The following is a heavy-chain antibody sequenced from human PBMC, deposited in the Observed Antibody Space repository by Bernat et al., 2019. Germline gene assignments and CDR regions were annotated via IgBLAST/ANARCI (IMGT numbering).Heavy chain of an antibody. Sequence: QVQLLESGGGLVQPGRSLRLSCAASGFTFSSYGMHWVRQAPGKGLEWVAVIWYDGSNKYYADSVKGRFTISRDNSKNTLYLQMNSLRAEDTAVYYCAREAGYRSGWYRSSAFDIWGQGTMVTVSS. V-gene: IGHV3-33*01. CDR2: IWYDGSNK. CDR1: GFTFSSYG. CDR3: AREAGYRSGWYRSSAFDI. D-gene: IGHD6-19*01. J-gene: IGHJ3*02.